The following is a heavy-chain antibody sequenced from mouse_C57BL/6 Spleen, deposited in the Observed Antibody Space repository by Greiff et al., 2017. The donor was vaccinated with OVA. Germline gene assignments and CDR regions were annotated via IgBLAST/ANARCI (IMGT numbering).Heavy chain of an antibody. V-gene: IGHV1-42*01. CDR2: INPSTGGT. J-gene: IGHJ1*03. D-gene: IGHD1-1*01. Sequence: EVKLVESGPELVKPGASVKISCKASGYSFTGYYMNWVKQSPEKSLEWIGEINPSTGGTTYNQKFKAKATLTVDKSSSTAYMQLKSLTSEDSAVYYCARSVSSYWYFDVWGTGTTVTVSS. CDR1: GYSFTGYY. CDR3: ARSVSSYWYFDV.